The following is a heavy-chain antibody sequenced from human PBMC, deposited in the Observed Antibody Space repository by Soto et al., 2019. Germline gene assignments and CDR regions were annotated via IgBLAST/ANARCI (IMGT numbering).Heavy chain of an antibody. CDR1: GGSISSGDYY. Sequence: QVQLQESGPGLVKPSQTLSLTCTVSGGSISSGDYYWSWIRQPPGKGLEWIGYIYYSGSTYYNPSLKRRVTISVDTSKNQFSLKLSSVTAADTAVYYCARSLGGYDSSGYYFGYWGQGTLVTVSS. CDR2: IYYSGST. J-gene: IGHJ4*02. V-gene: IGHV4-30-4*01. D-gene: IGHD3-22*01. CDR3: ARSLGGYDSSGYYFGY.